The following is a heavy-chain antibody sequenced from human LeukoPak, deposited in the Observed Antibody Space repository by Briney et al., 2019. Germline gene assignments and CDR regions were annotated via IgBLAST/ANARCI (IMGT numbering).Heavy chain of an antibody. CDR2: INHSGST. D-gene: IGHD6-19*01. J-gene: IGHJ4*02. CDR3: ARDLGADSSGWYYFDY. V-gene: IGHV4-34*01. Sequence: PSETLSLTCAVCTGSFSGYYWSWIRQPPGKGLEWIGEINHSGSTNYNPSLKSRVTISVDTSKNQFSLKLSSVTAADTAVYYCARDLGADSSGWYYFDYWGQGTLVTVSS. CDR1: TGSFSGYY.